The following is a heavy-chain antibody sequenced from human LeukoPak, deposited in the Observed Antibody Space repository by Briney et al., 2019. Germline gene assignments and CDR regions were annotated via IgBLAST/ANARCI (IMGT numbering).Heavy chain of an antibody. CDR2: IYIGGNT. J-gene: IGHJ4*02. V-gene: IGHV3-66*01. Sequence: GGSLRLSCTASGFTVSRNYMGWVRQAPGKGLEWVSLIYIGGNTFYTDSVKGRFTISRDNSKNTLYLQMASLRPEDTAVYYCASLRGSYSGSVDYWGQGTLVTVSS. CDR3: ASLRGSYSGSVDY. D-gene: IGHD1-26*01. CDR1: GFTVSRNY.